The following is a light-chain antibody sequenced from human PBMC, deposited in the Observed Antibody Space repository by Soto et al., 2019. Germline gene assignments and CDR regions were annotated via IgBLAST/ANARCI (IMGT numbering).Light chain of an antibody. V-gene: IGLV2-8*01. CDR1: SSHIGGYNH. CDR3: CLYASSNNYYL. Sequence: HSAVTHPASASGSPRQSFTIASTADSSHIGGYNHVSWYHQRPGKVPRLIIYEVTKRPSGVPDRFCGSKSGNTASLTVSVLQADDEADYYCCLYASSNNYYLFGPGTTVTV. J-gene: IGLJ1*01. CDR2: EVT.